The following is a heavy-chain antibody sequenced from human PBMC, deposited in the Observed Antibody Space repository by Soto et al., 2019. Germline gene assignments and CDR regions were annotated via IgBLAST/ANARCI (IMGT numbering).Heavy chain of an antibody. Sequence: ASVKVSCKASGGTFSSYTISWVRQAPGQGLEWMGRIIPILGIANYAQKFQGRVTITADKSTSTAYMELSSLRSEDTAVYYCARDRLHCGTSCYSLVGSINWGPDAFDIWGQGTMVTVSS. CDR1: GGTFSSYT. J-gene: IGHJ3*02. V-gene: IGHV1-69*04. D-gene: IGHD2-2*02. CDR3: ARDRLHCGTSCYSLVGSINWGPDAFDI. CDR2: IIPILGIA.